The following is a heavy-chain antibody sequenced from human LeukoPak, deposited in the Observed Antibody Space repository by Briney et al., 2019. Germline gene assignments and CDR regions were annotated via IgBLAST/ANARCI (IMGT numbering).Heavy chain of an antibody. Sequence: PSQTLSLTYTVSGGSISSGGYYWTWIRQRPGKGLEWIGYLYDSGSTFYNPSLKSRVTILVDTSKNQFSLKVTSVTVADTAVYYCASAAPNSVSSIHLDYWGQGTLVTVSS. CDR2: LYDSGST. CDR1: GGSISSGGYY. V-gene: IGHV4-31*03. J-gene: IGHJ4*02. D-gene: IGHD6-6*01. CDR3: ASAAPNSVSSIHLDY.